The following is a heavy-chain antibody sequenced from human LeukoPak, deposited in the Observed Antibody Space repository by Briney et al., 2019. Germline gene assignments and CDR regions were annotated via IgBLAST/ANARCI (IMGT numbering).Heavy chain of an antibody. D-gene: IGHD6-13*01. V-gene: IGHV3-21*01. Sequence: GGSLRLSCAASGFTFSSYSMIWVRQAPGKGLEWVSSISSSSSYIYYADSVKGRFTISRDNAKNSLYLQMNSLRAEDTAVYYCAREYSSSWYLNWFDPWGQGTLVTVSS. J-gene: IGHJ5*02. CDR3: AREYSSSWYLNWFDP. CDR2: ISSSSSYI. CDR1: GFTFSSYS.